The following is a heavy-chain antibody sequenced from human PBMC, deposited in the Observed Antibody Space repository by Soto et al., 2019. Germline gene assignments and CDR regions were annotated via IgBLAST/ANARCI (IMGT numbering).Heavy chain of an antibody. CDR3: AREDRVTIFGVVIPTDYYAMDV. CDR2: ISSSGDTI. V-gene: IGHV3-48*03. J-gene: IGHJ6*02. CDR1: EFTLSSYE. D-gene: IGHD3-3*01. Sequence: GGSLRLSCGASEFTLSSYEMNWVRQAPGKGLEWVSYISSSGDTIYYADSVRGRFTIARDNAKNSLYLQMDSLRAEDTAVYYCAREDRVTIFGVVIPTDYYAMDVWGQGTTVTVSS.